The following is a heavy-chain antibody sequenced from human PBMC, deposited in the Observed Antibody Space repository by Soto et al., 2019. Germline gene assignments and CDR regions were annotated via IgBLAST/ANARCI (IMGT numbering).Heavy chain of an antibody. CDR1: GHTLTELS. CDR2: FDPEDGET. V-gene: IGHV1-24*01. D-gene: IGHD6-13*01. Sequence: ASVQVSCKISGHTLTELSIRWVRQAPGKGLEWMGGFDPEDGETIYAQKFQGRVTMTEDTSTDTAYMELSSLRSEDTAVYYCATDRSGSSWFYYYYYGMDVWGQGTTVTVSS. J-gene: IGHJ6*02. CDR3: ATDRSGSSWFYYYYYGMDV.